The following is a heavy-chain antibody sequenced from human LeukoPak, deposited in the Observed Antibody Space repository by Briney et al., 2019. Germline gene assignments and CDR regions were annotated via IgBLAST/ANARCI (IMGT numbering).Heavy chain of an antibody. D-gene: IGHD3-22*01. Sequence: PSEILSLTCTVSGGSISSGDYYWSWIRQPPGKGLEWIAYMYYSGSTYYNPSLKSRVTMSADTSKNQLSLKLSSVTAADTAVYYCARPYYYDSRIDPWGQGILVTVSS. J-gene: IGHJ5*02. CDR3: ARPYYYDSRIDP. V-gene: IGHV4-30-4*01. CDR1: GGSISSGDYY. CDR2: MYYSGST.